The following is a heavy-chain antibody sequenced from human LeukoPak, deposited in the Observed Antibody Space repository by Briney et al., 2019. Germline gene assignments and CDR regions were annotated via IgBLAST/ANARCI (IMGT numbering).Heavy chain of an antibody. V-gene: IGHV3-15*01. Sequence: GGSLRLSCAASGFTFSDYYMSWIRQGPGKGLEWVGRIKSKTDGGTTDYAAPVKGRFTISRDDSKNTLYLQMNSLITEDTAVYYCTTQRSRITMVRGVIRSDHWGQGALVTVSS. CDR1: GFTFSDYY. J-gene: IGHJ4*02. CDR3: TTQRSRITMVRGVIRSDH. D-gene: IGHD3-10*01. CDR2: IKSKTDGGTT.